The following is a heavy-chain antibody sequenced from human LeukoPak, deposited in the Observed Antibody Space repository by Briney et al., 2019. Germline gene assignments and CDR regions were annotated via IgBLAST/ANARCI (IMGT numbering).Heavy chain of an antibody. J-gene: IGHJ6*02. CDR1: GSTFSSYG. D-gene: IGHD6-13*01. V-gene: IGHV3-30*18. CDR3: AKDGIAAAAGGYYYGMDA. Sequence: GGSLRLSCAASGSTFSSYGMHWARQAPGRGREGGAVISYDGSNKYYADSVKGRFTISRDNSKNTLYLQMNSLRAEDTAVYYCAKDGIAAAAGGYYYGMDAWGQGTPVTVSS. CDR2: ISYDGSNK.